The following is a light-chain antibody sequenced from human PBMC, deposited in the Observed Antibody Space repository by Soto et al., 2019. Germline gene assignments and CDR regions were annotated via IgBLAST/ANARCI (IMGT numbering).Light chain of an antibody. Sequence: DIQMTQSPSSVSASVGDRVTITCRASQGISSWLAWYQQKPAKAPKLLIYSASTLQRGVPSRLRRSRSGTDFTLTISSLQPEDFATYYCQQAHRFPLTFGGGPKVAIK. CDR3: QQAHRFPLT. CDR2: SAS. CDR1: QGISSW. J-gene: IGKJ4*01. V-gene: IGKV1D-12*01.